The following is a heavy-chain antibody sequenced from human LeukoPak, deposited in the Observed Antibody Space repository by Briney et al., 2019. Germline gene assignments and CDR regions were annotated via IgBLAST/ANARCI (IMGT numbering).Heavy chain of an antibody. CDR2: FDAEDSIT. Sequence: PGGSLRLSCAASGFDLSSYWMHWVRQSPGKGLVWISTFDAEDSITRYADSGKGRFTISRDNSKNTLYLQMNSLRAEDTAVYYCAKMVVRGVQWVPLWFDPWGQGTLVTVSS. CDR3: AKMVVRGVQWVPLWFDP. J-gene: IGHJ5*02. V-gene: IGHV3-74*01. CDR1: GFDLSSYW. D-gene: IGHD3-10*01.